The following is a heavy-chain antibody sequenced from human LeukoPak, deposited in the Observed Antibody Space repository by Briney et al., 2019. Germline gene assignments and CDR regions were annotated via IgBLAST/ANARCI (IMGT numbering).Heavy chain of an antibody. V-gene: IGHV4-31*03. Sequence: SQTLSLTCTVSGGSISSGGYYWSWIRQHPGKGLEWIGYIYYSGSTYYNPSLRSRVAISVDTSKNQFSLELSSVTAADTAVYYCARDSSVSGTYYSRYFDYWGQGTLVTVSS. CDR1: GGSISSGGYY. CDR2: IYYSGST. CDR3: ARDSSVSGTYYSRYFDY. J-gene: IGHJ4*02. D-gene: IGHD3-10*01.